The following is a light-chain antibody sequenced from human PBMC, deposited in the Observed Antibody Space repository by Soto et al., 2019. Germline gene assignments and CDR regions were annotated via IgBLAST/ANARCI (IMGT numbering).Light chain of an antibody. V-gene: IGKV3-15*01. Sequence: EIVMTQSPGTLSVSPGERATLFCRASQSVRSSLAWYQQKPGQAPRLLIYGTSTRVTGIPARFSGSGSGTEFTLTISSLQSEDFAVYYCQQYYNWPLTFGGGTKVDI. CDR2: GTS. CDR1: QSVRSS. J-gene: IGKJ4*01. CDR3: QQYYNWPLT.